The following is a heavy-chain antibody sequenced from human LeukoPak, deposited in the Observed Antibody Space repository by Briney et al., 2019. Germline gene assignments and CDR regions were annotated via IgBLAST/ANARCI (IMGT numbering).Heavy chain of an antibody. D-gene: IGHD2-2*01. CDR3: AKAVAVPGALSGYYDF. CDR2: VSASGYST. CDR1: GFTFGIFA. V-gene: IGHV3-23*01. J-gene: IGHJ4*02. Sequence: GGSLRLSCATSGFTFGIFAMSWVRQAPGKGLEWVSAVSASGYSTYYADSVKGRFTISRDNSKNALYLQMNSLSAEDTAVYFCAKAVAVPGALSGYYDFWGQGTLVTVSS.